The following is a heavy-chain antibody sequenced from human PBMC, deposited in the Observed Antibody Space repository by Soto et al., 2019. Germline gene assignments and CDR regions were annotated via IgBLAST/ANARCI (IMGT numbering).Heavy chain of an antibody. CDR1: GYTFTSYG. CDR3: ARDGGSSGWYYFDL. Sequence: ASVKVSCKASGYTFTSYGISWVRQAPGQGLEWMGMISANDGSTTYAQKFQGRVTMTRDTSTSTVYMDLTSLRSEDTAVYYCARDGGSSGWYYFDLWGQGALVTVSS. J-gene: IGHJ4*02. CDR2: ISANDGST. V-gene: IGHV1-18*01. D-gene: IGHD6-19*01.